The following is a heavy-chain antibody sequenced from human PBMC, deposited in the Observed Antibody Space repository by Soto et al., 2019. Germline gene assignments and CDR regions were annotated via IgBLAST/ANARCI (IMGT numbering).Heavy chain of an antibody. CDR1: GDSINSDNYY. V-gene: IGHV4-39*01. J-gene: IGHJ4*02. Sequence: QLQRQESGPGLVKPSETLSLTCSVSGDSINSDNYYWGWIRQPPGKGLEWIGSIYYRGNTYYNPSLKTRVTISLDKSKSQFSLKLNSVTAADSAVYFCARLEGLATISYYFDYWGQGTLVTVSS. D-gene: IGHD3-9*01. CDR2: IYYRGNT. CDR3: ARLEGLATISYYFDY.